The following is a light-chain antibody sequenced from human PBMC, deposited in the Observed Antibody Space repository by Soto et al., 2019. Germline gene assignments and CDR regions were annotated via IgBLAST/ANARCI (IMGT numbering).Light chain of an antibody. CDR3: EEYNKWPWR. CDR2: GAS. Sequence: GTTQAPATLAERPGGKATISCRATQSISNKLAWYQQKPGQAPRLLINGASTRAIGFPARLSGSGYGTDFTITVSSLQCEDCAVYYYEEYNKWPWRFSEGTRVDIK. CDR1: QSISNK. J-gene: IGKJ1*01. V-gene: IGKV3-15*01.